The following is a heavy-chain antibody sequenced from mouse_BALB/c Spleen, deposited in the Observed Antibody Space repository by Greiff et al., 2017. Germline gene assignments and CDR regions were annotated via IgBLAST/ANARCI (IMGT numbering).Heavy chain of an antibody. CDR1: GYTFTSYW. J-gene: IGHJ2*01. V-gene: IGHV1S22*01. Sequence: LKQPGSELVRPGASVKLSCKASGYTFTSYWMHWVKQRPGQGLEWIGNIYPGSGSTNYDEKFKSKATLTVDTSSSTAYMQLSSLTSEDSAVYYCTRGGLLLFDYWGQGTTLTVSS. CDR2: IYPGSGST. CDR3: TRGGLLLFDY. D-gene: IGHD2-3*01.